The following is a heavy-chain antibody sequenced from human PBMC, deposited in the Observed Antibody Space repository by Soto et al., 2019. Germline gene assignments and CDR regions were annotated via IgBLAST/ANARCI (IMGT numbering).Heavy chain of an antibody. J-gene: IGHJ5*02. CDR2: INQSGGT. D-gene: IGHD3-9*01. CDR3: ARGLTYPSRKTCAETRFDT. CDR1: AGSFSDNY. Sequence: PSETLSLTCAVYAGSFSDNYWSWIRQPPGKGLEWIGEINQSGGTHYNPSLKSRVTISVDTSKNQFSLKLSSVTAADTAVYYCARGLTYPSRKTCAETRFDTWGQGTLVTVSS. V-gene: IGHV4-34*01.